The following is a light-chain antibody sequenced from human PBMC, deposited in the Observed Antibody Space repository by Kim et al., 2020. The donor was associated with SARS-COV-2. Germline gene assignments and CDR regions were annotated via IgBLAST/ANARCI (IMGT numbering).Light chain of an antibody. J-gene: IGKJ2*01. CDR2: GAS. Sequence: VSPAERATLSCRASQSVSSNFAWYQQKPGQAPRLLIYGASTRATGIPARFSGSGSGTEFTLTISSLQSEDFAVYYCQQYNNWPLYTFGQGTKLEI. CDR1: QSVSSN. V-gene: IGKV3-15*01. CDR3: QQYNNWPLYT.